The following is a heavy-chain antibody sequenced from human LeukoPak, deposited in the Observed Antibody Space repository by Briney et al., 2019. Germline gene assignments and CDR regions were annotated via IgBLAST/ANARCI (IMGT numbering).Heavy chain of an antibody. D-gene: IGHD3-9*01. CDR2: INHSGST. Sequence: KPSETLSLTCAVYGGSFSGYYWSWIRQPPGKGLEWIGEINHSGSTNYNPSLKSRVTISVDTSKNQFSLKLSSVTAADTAVYYCARQVLRYFDWQGIDIWGQGTMVTVSS. J-gene: IGHJ3*02. CDR3: ARQVLRYFDWQGIDI. CDR1: GGSFSGYY. V-gene: IGHV4-34*01.